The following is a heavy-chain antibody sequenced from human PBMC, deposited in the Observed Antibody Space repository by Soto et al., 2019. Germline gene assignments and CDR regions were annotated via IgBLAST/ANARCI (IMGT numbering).Heavy chain of an antibody. CDR3: AREVYYYDSSGYYLNWFDP. CDR1: CGSVSSGSYY. CDR2: IYYSGST. J-gene: IGHJ5*02. D-gene: IGHD3-22*01. Sequence: SLTCTVSCGSVSSGSYYWSWIRQPPGKGLEWIGYIYYSGSTNYNPSLKSRVTISVDTSKNQFSLKLSSVTAADTAVYYCAREVYYYDSSGYYLNWFDPWGQGTLVTVSS. V-gene: IGHV4-61*01.